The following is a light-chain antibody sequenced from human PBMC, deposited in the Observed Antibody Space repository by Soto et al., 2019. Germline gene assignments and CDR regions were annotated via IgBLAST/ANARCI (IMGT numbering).Light chain of an antibody. CDR1: QSVSNNW. Sequence: EIVLTQSPDTLSLSPGERATLSCRASQSVSNNWLAWYQQKPGQPPRLLIYGASSRPGGIPDKFSGSGSETDFTLTINRLDPEDFAVYYCQQYGSSPYTFAQGTKLEI. CDR2: GAS. J-gene: IGKJ2*01. CDR3: QQYGSSPYT. V-gene: IGKV3-20*01.